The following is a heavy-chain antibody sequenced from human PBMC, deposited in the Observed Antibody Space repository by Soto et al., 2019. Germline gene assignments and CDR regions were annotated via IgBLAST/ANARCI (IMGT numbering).Heavy chain of an antibody. Sequence: GESLKISCKGSGYSFTSYWIGGVGQMPGKGLEWMGIIYLGDSDTRYSPSFQGQVTISADKSISTAYLQWSSLKASDTAMYYCARRITMVRGVSRYFDLWGRGTLVTVSS. CDR3: ARRITMVRGVSRYFDL. V-gene: IGHV5-51*01. CDR2: IYLGDSDT. CDR1: GYSFTSYW. D-gene: IGHD3-10*01. J-gene: IGHJ2*01.